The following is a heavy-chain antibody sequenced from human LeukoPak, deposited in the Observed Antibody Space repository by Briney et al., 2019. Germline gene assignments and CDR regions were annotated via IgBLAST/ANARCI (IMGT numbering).Heavy chain of an antibody. Sequence: GGSLRLSCAASGFTVSSNYMSWVRQAPGKGLEWVAVISYDGSNKYYADSVKGRFTISRDNSKNTLYLQMNSLRAEDTAVYYCARDYQESFDYWGQGTLVTVSS. CDR3: ARDYQESFDY. CDR1: GFTVSSNY. J-gene: IGHJ4*02. D-gene: IGHD3-16*02. V-gene: IGHV3-30-3*01. CDR2: ISYDGSNK.